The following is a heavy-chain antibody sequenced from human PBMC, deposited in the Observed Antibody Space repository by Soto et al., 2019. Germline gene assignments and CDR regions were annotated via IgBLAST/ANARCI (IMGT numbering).Heavy chain of an antibody. Sequence: LKISCKGSGYSFTTYWIAWVRQMPGKGLEWVGIIYPGDSDTRYSPSFEGHVTISVDKSISTAFLQWNSLKASDNAIYYCARHSTSAPKDYWGQGTLVTVSS. D-gene: IGHD3-10*01. CDR2: IYPGDSDT. CDR3: ARHSTSAPKDY. V-gene: IGHV5-51*01. J-gene: IGHJ4*01. CDR1: GYSFTTYW.